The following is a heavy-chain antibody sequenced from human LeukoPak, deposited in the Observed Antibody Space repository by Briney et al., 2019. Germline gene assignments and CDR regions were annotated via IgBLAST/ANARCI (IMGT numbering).Heavy chain of an antibody. V-gene: IGHV3-21*01. CDR2: ISSSSSYI. CDR3: ARELTGDLGTDY. Sequence: GGSLRLSCAASGFTFSSYSMNWVRQAPGKGLEWVSSISSSSSYIYYADSVKGRFTISRDNAKNTLYLQMNSLRAEDTAVYYCARELTGDLGTDYWGQGTLVTVSS. J-gene: IGHJ4*02. D-gene: IGHD7-27*01. CDR1: GFTFSSYS.